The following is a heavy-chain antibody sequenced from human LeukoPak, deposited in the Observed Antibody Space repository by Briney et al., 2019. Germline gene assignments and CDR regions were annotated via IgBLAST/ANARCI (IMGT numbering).Heavy chain of an antibody. V-gene: IGHV6-1*01. D-gene: IGHD6-19*01. CDR3: ARASGGVFDY. CDR1: GDSVANSIAA. J-gene: IGHJ4*02. Sequence: SQTLSLTCVISGDSVANSIAAWDWTRHSPSRGLEWPGRTYYRSKWYNDYAVYVQIRITVNPDTSKNRFSLQLNTVTPEDTALYYCARASGGVFDYWGQGTLVTVSS. CDR2: TYYRSKWYN.